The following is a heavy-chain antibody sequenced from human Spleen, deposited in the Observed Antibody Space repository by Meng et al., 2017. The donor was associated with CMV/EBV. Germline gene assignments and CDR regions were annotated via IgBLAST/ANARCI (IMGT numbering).Heavy chain of an antibody. CDR3: AKHYYGMDV. Sequence: GESLNIYCAASGFTFSSYAMSWVRQAPGKGLEWVSAISGSGGSTYYADSVKGRFTISRDNSKNTLYLQMNSLRAEDTAVYYCAKHYYGMDVWGQGTTVTVSS. J-gene: IGHJ6*02. V-gene: IGHV3-23*01. CDR1: GFTFSSYA. CDR2: ISGSGGST.